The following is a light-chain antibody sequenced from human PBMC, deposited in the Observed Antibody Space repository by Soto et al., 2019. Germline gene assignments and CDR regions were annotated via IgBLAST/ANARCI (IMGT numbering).Light chain of an antibody. CDR1: ASISNY. CDR2: AAS. Sequence: DIPRTLSPAPLSAAEGERVTITCRASASISNYLNWYQQTPGKAPNLLIYAASSLQSGVPSRFFGSGSAADFTLLMTSLPSGDFAPYYYPPRYVTPRTFGQGTKVDIK. J-gene: IGKJ1*01. V-gene: IGKV1-39*01. CDR3: PPRYVTPRT.